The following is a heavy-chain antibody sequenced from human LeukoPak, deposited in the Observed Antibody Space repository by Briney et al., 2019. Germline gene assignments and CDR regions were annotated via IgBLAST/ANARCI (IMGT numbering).Heavy chain of an antibody. CDR2: IYYSGST. D-gene: IGHD4-17*01. CDR1: GGSISSSSYY. J-gene: IGHJ4*02. Sequence: SETLSLTCTVSGGSISSSSYYWGWIRQPPGKGLEWIGSIYYSGSTYYNPSLKSRVTISADTSKNQFSLKLSSVTAADTAVYYCARGRFGDLDYWGQGTLVTVSS. V-gene: IGHV4-39*01. CDR3: ARGRFGDLDY.